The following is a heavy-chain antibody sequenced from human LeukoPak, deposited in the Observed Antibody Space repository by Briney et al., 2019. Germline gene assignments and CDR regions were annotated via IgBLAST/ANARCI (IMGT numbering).Heavy chain of an antibody. CDR2: IHHSGST. CDR1: GYSISSGSY. V-gene: IGHV4-38-2*02. CDR3: ARLHYGGNYGYYYYYMDV. D-gene: IGHD4-23*01. J-gene: IGHJ6*03. Sequence: SETLSLTCTVSGYSISSGSYWGWIRQPPGKGLEWIGNIHHSGSTYYNPSLKSRVTISVDTSKNQFSLKLSSVTAADTAVYYCARLHYGGNYGYYYYYMDVWGKGTTVTISS.